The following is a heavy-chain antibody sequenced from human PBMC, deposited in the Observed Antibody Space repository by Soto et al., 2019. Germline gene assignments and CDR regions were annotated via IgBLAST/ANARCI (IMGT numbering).Heavy chain of an antibody. CDR2: IYHSGTT. CDR1: GYSISNGYY. J-gene: IGHJ1*01. CDR3: VSYRYSYCPEVAK. Sequence: PSETLSLTCTVSGYSISNGYYWGWIRQSPEKGLEWIGTIYHSGTTYYNPSLKSRVIMSIDTSKNQFSLNLNSVTAADTAVYYCVSYRYSYCPEVAKWGQGTLVTVSS. V-gene: IGHV4-38-2*02. D-gene: IGHD5-18*01.